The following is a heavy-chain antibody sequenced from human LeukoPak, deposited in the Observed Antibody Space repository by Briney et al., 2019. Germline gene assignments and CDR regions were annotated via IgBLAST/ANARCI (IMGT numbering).Heavy chain of an antibody. CDR3: AGHHPRNTVDF. CDR2: ISYSGFT. D-gene: IGHD2/OR15-2a*01. Sequence: SETLSLTCTVSGGSISSYQWSWIRQPPGKGLEWIGYISYSGFTNYNPSLKSRVTISLDTSKNQFSLTLTSVTAADTAVYYCAGHHPRNTVDFWGQGTLVTVSS. CDR1: GGSISSYQ. J-gene: IGHJ4*02. V-gene: IGHV4-59*08.